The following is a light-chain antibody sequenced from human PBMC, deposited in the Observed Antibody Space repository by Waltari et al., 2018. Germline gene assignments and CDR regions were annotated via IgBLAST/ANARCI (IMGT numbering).Light chain of an antibody. V-gene: IGKV3-20*01. J-gene: IGKJ4*01. CDR1: QSISNSY. Sequence: EIVLTQSPGTLSLSPGERATLSCRASQSISNSYLAWYQQKPGQAPRLLIYGVSSRATGITDRFSGSGSGTDFTLAISRLEPEDFAVYHCQQYESSPPVTFGGGPRWRSN. CDR3: QQYESSPPVT. CDR2: GVS.